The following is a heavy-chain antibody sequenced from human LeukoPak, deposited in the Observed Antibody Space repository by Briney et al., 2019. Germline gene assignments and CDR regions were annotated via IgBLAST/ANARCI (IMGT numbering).Heavy chain of an antibody. Sequence: SETLSLTCAVYGGSFSGYYWSWIRQPPGKGLEWIGEINHSGSTNYNPSLKSRVTISVDTSKNQFSLKLSSVTAADTAVYYCARDYYAGLHTALDPMDVWGKGTTVTISS. CDR1: GGSFSGYY. CDR3: ARDYYAGLHTALDPMDV. CDR2: INHSGST. J-gene: IGHJ6*03. D-gene: IGHD5-18*01. V-gene: IGHV4-34*01.